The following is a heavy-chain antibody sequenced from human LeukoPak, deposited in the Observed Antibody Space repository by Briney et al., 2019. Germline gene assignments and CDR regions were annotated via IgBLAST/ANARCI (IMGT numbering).Heavy chain of an antibody. CDR3: AREGIYDFWSGYYVYSYYYMDV. V-gene: IGHV3-21*01. J-gene: IGHJ6*03. CDR2: ICSNSSYI. CDR1: GFTFSSYN. D-gene: IGHD3-3*01. Sequence: GGSLRLSCAASGFTFSSYNMNWVRQAPGKGLEWVSSICSNSSYIYYADSVKVRFTISRDNAKNSLYLQMNSLRAEDTAVYYCAREGIYDFWSGYYVYSYYYMDVWGKGTTVTVSS.